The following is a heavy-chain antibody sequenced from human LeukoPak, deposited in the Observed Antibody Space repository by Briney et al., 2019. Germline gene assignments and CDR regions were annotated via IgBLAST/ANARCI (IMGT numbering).Heavy chain of an antibody. CDR3: ATARSHSSSYVY. CDR1: GFTFSTYA. J-gene: IGHJ4*02. Sequence: PGGSLRLSCAASGFTFSTYAMSWVRQAPGKGLEWVSVIYSGGSTYYADSVKGRFTISRHNSKNTLYLQMNSLRAEDTAVYYCATARSHSSSYVYWGQGTLVTVSS. D-gene: IGHD6-13*01. CDR2: IYSGGST. V-gene: IGHV3-53*04.